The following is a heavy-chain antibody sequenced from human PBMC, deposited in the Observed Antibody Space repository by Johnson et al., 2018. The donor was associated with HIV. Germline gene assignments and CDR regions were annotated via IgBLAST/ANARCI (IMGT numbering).Heavy chain of an antibody. J-gene: IGHJ3*02. D-gene: IGHD3-22*01. Sequence: VQLVESGGGVVRPGGSLRLSCAASGFTFDDYGMSWVRQAPGKGLEWVSDINWKGGRTGYADSVKGRFTISRDKAKNSLYLQMNSLRAEDTAVYYCASDYYYDSRARLGAFDIWGQGTMVTVSS. CDR2: INWKGGRT. CDR3: ASDYYYDSRARLGAFDI. CDR1: GFTFDDYG. V-gene: IGHV3-20*04.